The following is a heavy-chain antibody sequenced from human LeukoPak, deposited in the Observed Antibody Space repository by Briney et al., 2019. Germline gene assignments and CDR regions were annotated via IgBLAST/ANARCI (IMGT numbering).Heavy chain of an antibody. CDR2: IYYSGST. V-gene: IGHV4-39*02. CDR1: GGSISSSSYY. J-gene: IGHJ4*02. D-gene: IGHD1-26*01. CDR3: ARVRYSGNYFYFDL. Sequence: SETLSLTCTVSGGSISSSSYYWGWIRQPPGKGLEWIGSIYYSGSTYYNPSLKSRVTISVDTSKNHFSLELSSVTAADTALYYCARVRYSGNYFYFDLWGQGTLVTVSS.